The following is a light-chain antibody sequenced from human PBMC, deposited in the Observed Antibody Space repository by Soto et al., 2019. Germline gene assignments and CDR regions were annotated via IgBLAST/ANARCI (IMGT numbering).Light chain of an antibody. J-gene: IGKJ4*01. CDR2: AAS. CDR1: QSVSATY. V-gene: IGKV3-20*01. CDR3: QHYVTSPLT. Sequence: LWTQSPGTLSLSPGERATLSCRASQSVSATYLAWYQQKPGQAPRLLIYAASSRATGVPDRFSGSGSGTDFTLTISRLEPEDFAVYYCQHYVTSPLTFGGGTKVDI.